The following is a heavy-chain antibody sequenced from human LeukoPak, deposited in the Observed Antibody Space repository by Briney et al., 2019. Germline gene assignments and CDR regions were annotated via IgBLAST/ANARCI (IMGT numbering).Heavy chain of an antibody. Sequence: SETLSLTCTVSGGSISSGGYYWSWLRQHPGKGLEWIGYIYYSGSTYYNPSLKSRVTISVDTSKNQFSLKLSSVTAADTAVYYCASRGNRHGYFQHWGQGTLVTVSS. V-gene: IGHV4-31*03. CDR1: GGSISSGGYY. CDR3: ASRGNRHGYFQH. J-gene: IGHJ1*01. D-gene: IGHD4-23*01. CDR2: IYYSGST.